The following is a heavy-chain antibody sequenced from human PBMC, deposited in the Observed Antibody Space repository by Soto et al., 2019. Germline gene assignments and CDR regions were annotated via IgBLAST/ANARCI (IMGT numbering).Heavy chain of an antibody. CDR2: ISDSGGST. J-gene: IGHJ4*02. CDR1: GFTFSSYA. Sequence: EVQLLESGGGLVQPGGSLRLSCAASGFTFSSYAMSWVRQASGKGLEWVSAISDSGGSTSYADSVRGRFTLSRDNSKNTLYLQMNSLRAEDTGVYYCAKYKDSSSPPYYDYWGQGTLVTVSS. V-gene: IGHV3-23*01. D-gene: IGHD6-6*01. CDR3: AKYKDSSSPPYYDY.